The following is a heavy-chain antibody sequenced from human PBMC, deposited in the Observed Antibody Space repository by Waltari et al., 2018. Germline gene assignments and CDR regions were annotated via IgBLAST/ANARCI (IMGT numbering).Heavy chain of an antibody. CDR2: IYYSGST. CDR1: GGSISSEDYY. J-gene: IGHJ4*02. Sequence: QVQLQESGPGLVKPSQTLSLTCTVSGGSISSEDYYWSWIRQPPGKGLEWLGYIYYSGSTYSNPSLKGRVTLSLDPSKNQFSLKVTSVTAADTAVYYCARDRRQLAFDYWGRGTLVTVSS. CDR3: ARDRRQLAFDY. D-gene: IGHD6-6*01. V-gene: IGHV4-30-4*01.